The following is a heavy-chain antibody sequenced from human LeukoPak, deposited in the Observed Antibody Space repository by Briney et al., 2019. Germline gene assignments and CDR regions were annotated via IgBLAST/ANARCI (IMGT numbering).Heavy chain of an antibody. D-gene: IGHD1-1*01. J-gene: IGHJ3*02. V-gene: IGHV3-30*01. CDR2: ISFDATKE. CDR3: ARFKVGTNTTQKDAFDI. CDR1: GFTFSNYA. Sequence: PGGSLRLSCAASGFTFSNYAMHWVRQAPGKGLEWVAVISFDATKEYFGKSVKGRFTTSRDNSKATLYLQMHRLRIEDTALYFCARFKVGTNTTQKDAFDIWGRGTEVAVSS.